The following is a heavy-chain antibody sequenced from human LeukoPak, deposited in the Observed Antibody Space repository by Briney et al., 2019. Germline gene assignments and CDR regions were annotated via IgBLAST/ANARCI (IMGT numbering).Heavy chain of an antibody. Sequence: SETLSLTCAVSGGSISSGGYSWSWIRQPPGKGLEWIGYIYHSGSTYYNPSLKSRVTISVDTSKNQFSLKLSSVTAADTAVYYCARGGGYSYGLDYWGQGTLVTVSS. D-gene: IGHD5-18*01. V-gene: IGHV4-30-2*01. J-gene: IGHJ4*02. CDR1: GGSISSGGYS. CDR3: ARGGGYSYGLDY. CDR2: IYHSGST.